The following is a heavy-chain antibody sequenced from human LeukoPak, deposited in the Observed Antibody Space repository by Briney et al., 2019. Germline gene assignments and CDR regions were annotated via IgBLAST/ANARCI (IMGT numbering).Heavy chain of an antibody. D-gene: IGHD4-11*01. CDR1: GGSISSGDYY. Sequence: SETLSLTCTVSGGSISSGDYYWSWIRQPPGKGLEWIGYIYYSGSTYYNPSLKSRVTISVDTSKNQFSLKLSSVTAADTAVYYCARGLQSYYFDYWSQGTLVTVSS. CDR3: ARGLQSYYFDY. J-gene: IGHJ4*02. V-gene: IGHV4-30-4*08. CDR2: IYYSGST.